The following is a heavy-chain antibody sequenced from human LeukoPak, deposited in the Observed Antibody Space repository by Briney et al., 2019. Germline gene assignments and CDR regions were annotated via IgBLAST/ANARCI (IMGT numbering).Heavy chain of an antibody. D-gene: IGHD3-3*01. J-gene: IGHJ4*02. V-gene: IGHV1-18*01. CDR1: GYTFTSYG. CDR3: ARDLPSYASYYDFWSGYYTRVFDY. CDR2: FSAYNGNT. Sequence: GASVKVSCKASGYTFTSYGISWVRQAPGQGLEWMGWFSAYNGNTNYAQKLQGRVTMTTDTSTSTAYMELRSLRSDDTAVYYCARDLPSYASYYDFWSGYYTRVFDYWGQGTLVTVSS.